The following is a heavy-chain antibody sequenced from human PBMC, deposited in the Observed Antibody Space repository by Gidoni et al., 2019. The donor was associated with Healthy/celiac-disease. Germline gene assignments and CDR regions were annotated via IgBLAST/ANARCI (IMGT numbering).Heavy chain of an antibody. J-gene: IGHJ5*02. CDR2: ISAYNGNT. V-gene: IGHV1-18*04. D-gene: IGHD5-12*01. CDR3: ARTSGVRNSGYGQWFDP. CDR1: GYTFTSYG. Sequence: QVQLVQSGAEVKKPGASVKVSCKASGYTFTSYGISWVRQAPGQGLEWMGWISAYNGNTNYAQKLQGRVTMTTDTSTSTAYMGLRSLRSDDTAVYYCARTSGVRNSGYGQWFDPWGQGTLVTVSS.